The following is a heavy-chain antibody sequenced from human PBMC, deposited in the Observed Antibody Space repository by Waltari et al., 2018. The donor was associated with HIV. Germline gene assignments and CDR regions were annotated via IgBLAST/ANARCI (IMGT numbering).Heavy chain of an antibody. CDR1: GGPNSRSRSY. CDR2: IYYSGST. V-gene: IGHV4-39*07. D-gene: IGHD3-10*01. Sequence: QLQLQESGPGLVQPSETPSLTCTVPGGPNSRSRSYCGWIRQPPGKGLEWIGSIYYSGSTYYNPSLKSRFTISVDTSKNQFSLKLSSVTAADTAVYYCSRQLLWFGELLYPVYFDYWGQGTLVTVSS. J-gene: IGHJ4*02. CDR3: SRQLLWFGELLYPVYFDY.